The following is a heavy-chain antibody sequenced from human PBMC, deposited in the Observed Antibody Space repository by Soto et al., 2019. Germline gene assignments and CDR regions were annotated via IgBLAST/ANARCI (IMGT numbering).Heavy chain of an antibody. CDR1: GYTFTNYA. CDR2: INAGNGNT. D-gene: IGHD6-6*01. J-gene: IGHJ4*02. CDR3: ARYGLYSSSSLDY. V-gene: IGHV1-3*01. Sequence: GASVKVCCKASGYTFTNYAMHWVRQAPGQRLEWMGWINAGNGNTKYSQKFQGRVTITRDTSASTAYMELSSLRSEDMAVYYCARYGLYSSSSLDYWGQGTLVTVS.